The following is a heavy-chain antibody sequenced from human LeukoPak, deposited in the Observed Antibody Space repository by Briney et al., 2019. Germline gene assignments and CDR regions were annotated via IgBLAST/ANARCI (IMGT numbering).Heavy chain of an antibody. CDR2: IVVGSSNT. D-gene: IGHD3-10*01. V-gene: IGHV1-58*01. J-gene: IGHJ4*02. CDR1: GFTFTSSA. Sequence: GASVKVSCKASGFTFTSSAVQWVRQARGQRLEWIGWIVVGSSNTNYAQKFQERVTITRDMSTSTAYMELRSLRSEDTAVYYCARDSPDGSGTYYNDSPDYWGQGTLVTVSS. CDR3: ARDSPDGSGTYYNDSPDY.